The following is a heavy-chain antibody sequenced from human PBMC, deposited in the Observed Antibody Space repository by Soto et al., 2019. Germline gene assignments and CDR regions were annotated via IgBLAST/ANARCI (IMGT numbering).Heavy chain of an antibody. CDR2: IIPILGIA. J-gene: IGHJ6*02. Sequence: SVKVSCKDSGGTFSSYTISWVRQAPGQGLEWMGRIIPILGIANYAQKFQGRVTITADKSTSTAYMELSSLRSEDTTVYYCARDNSYYYDSSGYYYYGMDVWGQGTTVTVSS. V-gene: IGHV1-69*04. CDR1: GGTFSSYT. CDR3: ARDNSYYYDSSGYYYYGMDV. D-gene: IGHD3-22*01.